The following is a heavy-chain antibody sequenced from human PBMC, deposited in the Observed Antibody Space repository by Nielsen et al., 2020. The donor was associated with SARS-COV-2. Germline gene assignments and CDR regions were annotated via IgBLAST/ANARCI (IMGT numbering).Heavy chain of an antibody. J-gene: IGHJ4*02. V-gene: IGHV3-64*04. CDR3: ARDYRFGELLSVY. CDR1: GFTFSGYP. CDR2: ITDDGGLT. Sequence: ESLKISCSASGFTFSGYPMQWVRQAPGKGLQYVSVITDDGGLTYYADSVKGRFTISRDNSKNTLYLQMNSLRAEDTAVYYCARDYRFGELLSVYWGQGTLVTVSS. D-gene: IGHD3-10*01.